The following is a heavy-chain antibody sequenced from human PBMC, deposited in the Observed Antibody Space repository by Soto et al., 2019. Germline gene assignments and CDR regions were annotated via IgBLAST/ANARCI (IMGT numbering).Heavy chain of an antibody. CDR3: AREGSITMVRGVIRNYYYYGMDV. CDR1: GYTFTGYY. D-gene: IGHD3-10*01. J-gene: IGHJ6*02. V-gene: IGHV1-69*13. Sequence: SVKVSCKASGYTFTGYYMHWVRQAPGQGLEWMGGIIPIFGTANYAQKFQGRVTITADESTSTAYMELSSLRSEDTAVYYCAREGSITMVRGVIRNYYYYGMDVWGQGTTVTVSS. CDR2: IIPIFGTA.